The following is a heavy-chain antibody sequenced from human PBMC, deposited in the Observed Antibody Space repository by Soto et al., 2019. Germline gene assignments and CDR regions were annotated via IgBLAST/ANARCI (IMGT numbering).Heavy chain of an antibody. J-gene: IGHJ5*02. Sequence: SLKISCAASGFTFTSYSMNWVRQAPGQGLEWVSYITSKSTTIKYADSVKGRFTVSRDNAKNSLYLQLNSLRDEDTAVYYCAREMGACSDSSCYPGPYDSWGQGTLVTVSS. CDR1: GFTFTSYS. CDR3: AREMGACSDSSCYPGPYDS. CDR2: ITSKSTTI. D-gene: IGHD3-16*01. V-gene: IGHV3-48*02.